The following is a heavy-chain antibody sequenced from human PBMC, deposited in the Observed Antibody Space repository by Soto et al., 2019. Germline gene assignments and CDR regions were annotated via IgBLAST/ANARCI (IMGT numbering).Heavy chain of an antibody. V-gene: IGHV4-30-4*01. D-gene: IGHD3-22*01. CDR3: ARDISDYYGSSGGLVFDY. J-gene: IGHJ4*02. CDR1: GGSISSGDYY. Sequence: PSETLSLTCTVSGGSISSGDYYWSWIRQPPGKGLEWIGYIYYSGSTYYNPSLKSRVTISVDTSKNQFSLKLSSVTAADTAVYYCARDISDYYGSSGGLVFDYWGQGTLVTVSS. CDR2: IYYSGST.